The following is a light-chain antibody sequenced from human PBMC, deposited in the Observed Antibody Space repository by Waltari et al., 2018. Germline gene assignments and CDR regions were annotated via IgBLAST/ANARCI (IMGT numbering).Light chain of an antibody. CDR2: AAS. CDR3: QHYVRLPAT. Sequence: EIVLTQSPGTLSLAPGERATLSCRASQSVSRTLARYQQKPGQAPSLLIYAASTRATGIPDRFSGSGSATDFSLTISRLGPEDFAVYYCQHYVRLPATFGQGTKVEIK. V-gene: IGKV3-20*01. CDR1: QSVSRT. J-gene: IGKJ1*01.